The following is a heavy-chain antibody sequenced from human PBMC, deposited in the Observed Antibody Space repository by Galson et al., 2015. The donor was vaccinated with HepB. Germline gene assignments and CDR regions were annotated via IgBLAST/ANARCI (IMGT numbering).Heavy chain of an antibody. J-gene: IGHJ3*02. D-gene: IGHD3-16*01. CDR3: ANLRGRYTWSSAGDDAFDI. V-gene: IGHV3-7*05. Sequence: SLRLSCAASGFTFSTYWMSWVRQAPGKGLEWVANINQDGSEEYYVDSVRGRFSISRDNAKNSLYLQMNSLTAEDTAMYYCANLRGRYTWSSAGDDAFDIWAQVTIVTVSS. CDR2: INQDGSEE. CDR1: GFTFSTYW.